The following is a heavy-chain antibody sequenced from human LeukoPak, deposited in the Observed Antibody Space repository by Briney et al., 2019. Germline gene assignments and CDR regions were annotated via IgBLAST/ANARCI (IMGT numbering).Heavy chain of an antibody. CDR2: SSFYGSDK. J-gene: IGHJ4*02. Sequence: GTSLTLSCAVSGCTFSGYTMHWVRQAPGKGLEWVGVSSFYGSDKYYGDSVKGRCTISRDNSKNTLYLQMNSLRTDDTAIGYCARDTLWDWGQGTLVTVSS. CDR3: ARDTLWD. D-gene: IGHD3-16*01. CDR1: GCTFSGYT. V-gene: IGHV3-30*04.